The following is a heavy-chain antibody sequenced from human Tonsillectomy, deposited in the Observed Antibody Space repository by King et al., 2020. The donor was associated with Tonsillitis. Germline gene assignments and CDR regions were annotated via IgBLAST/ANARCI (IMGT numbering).Heavy chain of an antibody. D-gene: IGHD6-13*01. Sequence: QLVQSGGGLIQPGGSLRLSCAASGLTVSNDHMSWVRQAPGKGLEWVSFISGVGTTYYADSVKGRFTISRDNSKNTLYLQMNSLRAEATAVYFCARGGCSSCISDYWGQGTLVTVSS. CDR3: ARGGCSSCISDY. V-gene: IGHV3-53*01. CDR1: GLTVSNDH. CDR2: ISGVGTT. J-gene: IGHJ4*02.